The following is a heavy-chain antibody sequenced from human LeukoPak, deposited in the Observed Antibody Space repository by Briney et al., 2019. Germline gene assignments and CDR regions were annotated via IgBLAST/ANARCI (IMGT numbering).Heavy chain of an antibody. J-gene: IGHJ6*03. CDR3: ARLALRYFDWSTRGRGQQYYYYYMDV. D-gene: IGHD3-9*01. Sequence: PSETLSLTCTVSGGSISSSSYYWGWIRQPPGKGLEWIGSIYYSGSTYYNPSLKSRVTISVDTSKNQFSLKLSSVTAADTAVYYCARLALRYFDWSTRGRGQQYYYYYMDVWGKGTTVTISS. CDR1: GGSISSSSYY. V-gene: IGHV4-39*07. CDR2: IYYSGST.